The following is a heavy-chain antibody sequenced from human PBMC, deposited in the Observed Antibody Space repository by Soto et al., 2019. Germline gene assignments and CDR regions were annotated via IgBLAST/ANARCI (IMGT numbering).Heavy chain of an antibody. CDR3: ARETLFSSSWYFDY. V-gene: IGHV3-33*01. D-gene: IGHD6-13*01. CDR2: IWYDGSNK. Sequence: SLRLSCAASGFTFSSYGMHWVRQAPGKGLEWVAVIWYDGSNKYYADSVKGRFTISRDNSKNTLYLQMNSLRAEDTAVYYCARETLFSSSWYFDYWGQGTLVTVSS. CDR1: GFTFSSYG. J-gene: IGHJ4*02.